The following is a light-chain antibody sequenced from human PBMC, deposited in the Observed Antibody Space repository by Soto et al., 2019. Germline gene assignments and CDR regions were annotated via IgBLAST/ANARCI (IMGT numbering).Light chain of an antibody. CDR3: QQLNGYPLT. J-gene: IGKJ4*01. V-gene: IGKV1-9*01. CDR1: QGISSY. Sequence: IHLTQSPSSLSASVGDRVTITCRASQGISSYLAWYQQKPGKVPKLLIYAASTLHGGVPSRFSGSGSGTDFSLTISSLQPEDFATYYCQQLNGYPLTFGGGTKVEIK. CDR2: AAS.